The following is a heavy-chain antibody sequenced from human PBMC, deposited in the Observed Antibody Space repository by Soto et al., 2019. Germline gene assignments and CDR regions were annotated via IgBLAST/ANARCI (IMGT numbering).Heavy chain of an antibody. V-gene: IGHV4-38-2*02. CDR2: IYHSGST. CDR1: GYSISSGYY. CDR3: AREGYCSGGSCYSRRGWFDP. J-gene: IGHJ5*02. D-gene: IGHD2-15*01. Sequence: SETLSLTCAVSGYSISSGYYWGWIRQPPGKGLEWIGSIYHSGSTYYNPSLKSRVTISVDTSKNQFSLKLSSVTAADTAVYYCAREGYCSGGSCYSRRGWFDPWGQGTLVTAPQ.